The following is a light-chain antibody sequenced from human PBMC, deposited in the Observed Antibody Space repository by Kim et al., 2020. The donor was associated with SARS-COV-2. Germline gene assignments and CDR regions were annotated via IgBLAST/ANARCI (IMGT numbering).Light chain of an antibody. Sequence: GQKGTSSCSGSSSNIGKNYVSWDQKFTGTAPKRLIYDNDKRAAGIPDRFFGSKSGTSATLGITGLQTGDEADYYCGAWDNSLSAGIFGGGTKLTVL. CDR1: SSNIGKNY. J-gene: IGLJ2*01. CDR3: GAWDNSLSAGI. CDR2: DND. V-gene: IGLV1-51*01.